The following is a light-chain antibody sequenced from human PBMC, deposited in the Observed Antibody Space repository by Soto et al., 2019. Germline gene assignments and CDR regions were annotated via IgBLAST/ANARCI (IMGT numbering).Light chain of an antibody. Sequence: DIVMTQSPATLSVSPGERATLSCRASQSVSSNLAWFQQKPGQAPRLLIYGASTRATGVPAGFSGSASGTEFTLTISSLQSEDSAVYYCQQSNSWPLTFGGGTKV. V-gene: IGKV3-15*01. CDR2: GAS. CDR1: QSVSSN. J-gene: IGKJ4*01. CDR3: QQSNSWPLT.